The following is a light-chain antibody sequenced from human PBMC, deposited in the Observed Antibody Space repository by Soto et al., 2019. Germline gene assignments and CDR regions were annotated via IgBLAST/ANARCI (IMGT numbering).Light chain of an antibody. CDR3: QQYNNSPYT. CDR1: QSVSSN. CDR2: GAS. Sequence: EIVMTQSPATLSVSPGERATLSCRASQSVSSNLAWYQQKPGQAPRLLIYGASTRATGIPARFSGSGSGTAYPLTISRLQAEDFAFYYCQQYNNSPYTFGQGTKLEIK. J-gene: IGKJ2*01. V-gene: IGKV3-15*01.